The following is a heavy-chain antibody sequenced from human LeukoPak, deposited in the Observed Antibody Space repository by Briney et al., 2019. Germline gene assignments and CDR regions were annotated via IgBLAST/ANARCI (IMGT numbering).Heavy chain of an antibody. CDR2: IYPGDSDT. CDR1: GYSFTSYW. D-gene: IGHD3-16*02. CDR3: ARQAGELSINAFDI. Sequence: GESLKISCKGSGYSFTSYWIGWVRQMPGKGLEWMGVIYPGDSDTRYSPSFQGQVTISVDKSISTAYLQWSSLKASDTDMYYCARQAGELSINAFDIWGQGTMVTVSS. V-gene: IGHV5-51*01. J-gene: IGHJ3*02.